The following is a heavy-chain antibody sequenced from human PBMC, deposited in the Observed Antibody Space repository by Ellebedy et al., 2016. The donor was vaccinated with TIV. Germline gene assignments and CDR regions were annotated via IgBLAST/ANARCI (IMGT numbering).Heavy chain of an antibody. Sequence: MPSETLSLTCTVSGGSISSYYWSWIRQPPGKGLEWIGYIYYSGSTNYNPSLKSRVTISVDTSKNQFSLKLSSVTAADTAVYYCARLSRQQLGYYFDYWGQGTLVTVSS. D-gene: IGHD6-13*01. J-gene: IGHJ4*02. CDR1: GGSISSYY. V-gene: IGHV4-59*08. CDR3: ARLSRQQLGYYFDY. CDR2: IYYSGST.